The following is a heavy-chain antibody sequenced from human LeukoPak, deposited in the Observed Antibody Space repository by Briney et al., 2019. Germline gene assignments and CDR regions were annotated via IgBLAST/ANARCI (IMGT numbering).Heavy chain of an antibody. V-gene: IGHV3-23*01. CDR3: AKDRVGSSSWYPYYFDY. J-gene: IGHJ4*02. D-gene: IGHD6-13*01. CDR1: GFTFSSYW. Sequence: AGSLRLSCAASGFTFSSYWMHWVRQAPGKGVEWLSAISGSGGSTYYAGSVKGRFTISRDNSKNTLYLQMNSLRAEDTAVYYCAKDRVGSSSWYPYYFDYWGQGTLVTVSS. CDR2: ISGSGGST.